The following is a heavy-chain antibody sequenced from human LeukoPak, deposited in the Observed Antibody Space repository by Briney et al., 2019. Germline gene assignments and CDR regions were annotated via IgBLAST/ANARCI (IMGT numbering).Heavy chain of an antibody. D-gene: IGHD6-13*01. CDR2: ISGDNGNT. Sequence: ASVKVSCKASGYTFMSYSISWMRQAPGQGLGWMGRISGDNGNTNYAQRFQGRVTMTSDTSTSTVYMELRSLRSDDTAVYFCARVLWQQLENFDYWGQGTLVTVSS. V-gene: IGHV1-18*01. J-gene: IGHJ4*02. CDR1: GYTFMSYS. CDR3: ARVLWQQLENFDY.